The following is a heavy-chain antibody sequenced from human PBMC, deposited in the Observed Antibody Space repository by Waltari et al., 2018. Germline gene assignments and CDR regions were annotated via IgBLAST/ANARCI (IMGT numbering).Heavy chain of an antibody. Sequence: QVQVVQSGAEVKKPGASVKVSCKTSGYTFTDYFFHWVRQAPGKVLEWLGWINPQNGGTNYAQKFQGRVTMSRDTSSSTAYMDLSRLRSDDTAVYYCAKGASTYGSTGGFDYWGQGALITVSS. J-gene: IGHJ4*02. V-gene: IGHV1-2*02. CDR3: AKGASTYGSTGGFDY. CDR1: GYTFTDYF. CDR2: INPQNGGT. D-gene: IGHD1-1*01.